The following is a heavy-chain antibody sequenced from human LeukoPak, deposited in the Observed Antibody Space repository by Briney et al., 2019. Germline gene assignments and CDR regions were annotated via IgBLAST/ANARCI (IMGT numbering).Heavy chain of an antibody. J-gene: IGHJ1*01. CDR3: ARWGDLGVEYFQH. Sequence: GGSLRLSCAASGFTFSSYTMTWVRQAPGKGLDWVSTISAGGGSTYSADSVRGRFIISRDNSKNTLYLQMHSLRAEDTAVYYCARWGDLGVEYFQHWGQGTLVTVSS. V-gene: IGHV3-23*01. CDR1: GFTFSSYT. D-gene: IGHD3-16*01. CDR2: ISAGGGST.